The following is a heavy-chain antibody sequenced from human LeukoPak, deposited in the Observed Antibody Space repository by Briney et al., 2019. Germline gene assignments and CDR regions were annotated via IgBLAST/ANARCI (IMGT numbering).Heavy chain of an antibody. CDR3: ARGSIVATISGNFDY. D-gene: IGHD5-12*01. CDR1: GFTFSSYE. CDR2: ISSSGSTI. Sequence: PGGSLRLSCAASGFTFSSYEMNWVRQAPGKGLEWVSYISSSGSTIYYADSVKGRFTISRDNSKNTLYLQMGSLRAEDMAVYYCARGSIVATISGNFDYWGQGTLVTVSS. J-gene: IGHJ4*02. V-gene: IGHV3-48*03.